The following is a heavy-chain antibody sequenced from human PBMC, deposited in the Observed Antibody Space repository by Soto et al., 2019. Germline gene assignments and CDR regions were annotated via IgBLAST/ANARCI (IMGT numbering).Heavy chain of an antibody. D-gene: IGHD4-17*01. V-gene: IGHV3-48*02. CDR3: ARDRDGDDVGWPVDY. J-gene: IGHJ4*02. CDR2: ISSSCRTI. Sequence: EVQLVESGGGLVQPGGSLRLSCAASGFTFSSYSMNWVLQAPGKGLEWVSYISSSCRTIYYADTVKGRITICRDNAKNSLYLQRNGVRDVKTAVYYCARDRDGDDVGWPVDYWGQGTLVTVSS. CDR1: GFTFSSYS.